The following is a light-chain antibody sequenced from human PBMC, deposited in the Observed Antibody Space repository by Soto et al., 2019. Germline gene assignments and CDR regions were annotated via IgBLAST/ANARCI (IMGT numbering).Light chain of an antibody. CDR3: AAWDDSLNGVV. CDR1: ISNIGSNT. V-gene: IGLV1-44*01. Sequence: QSVLTQPPSASGTPGQRVTISCSGSISNIGSNTVNWYQQLPGTAPKLLIYSNNQRPSGVPDRFSGSKSGTSASLAISVLQSEDEADYYCAAWDDSLNGVVFGGGTKLTVL. J-gene: IGLJ2*01. CDR2: SNN.